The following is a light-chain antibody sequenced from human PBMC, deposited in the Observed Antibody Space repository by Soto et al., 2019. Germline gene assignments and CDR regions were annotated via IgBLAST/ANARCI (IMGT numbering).Light chain of an antibody. Sequence: DIQMTQSPSSLSASVGDRVTITCRASQSITNYLNWYQHKPGKAPKLLIYTASTLQSGVTLRFNGSRTGRDFNLTISGLQPEDFATYYCQQSYSTPTFGQGTKVEI. CDR2: TAS. V-gene: IGKV1-39*01. CDR3: QQSYSTPT. CDR1: QSITNY. J-gene: IGKJ1*01.